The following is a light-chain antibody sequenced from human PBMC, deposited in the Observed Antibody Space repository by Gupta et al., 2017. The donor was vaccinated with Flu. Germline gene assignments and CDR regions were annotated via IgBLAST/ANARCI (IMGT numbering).Light chain of an antibody. CDR1: SGHSSYA. CDR2: LNSDGSH. J-gene: IGLJ2*01. V-gene: IGLV4-69*01. Sequence: KLTCTLSSGHSSYAIAWHQQQPEKGPRYLMKLNSDGSHSKGDGIPDRFSGSSSGAERYLTISSLQSEDEADYYCQTWGTGISVVFGGGTKLTVL. CDR3: QTWGTGISVV.